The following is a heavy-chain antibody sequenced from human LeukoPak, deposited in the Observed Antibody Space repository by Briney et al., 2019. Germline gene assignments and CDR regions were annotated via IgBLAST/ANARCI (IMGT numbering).Heavy chain of an antibody. CDR2: INPNSGGT. D-gene: IGHD6-13*01. J-gene: IGHJ5*02. V-gene: IGHV1-2*06. Sequence: ASVKVSCKASGYTFTGYYMHWVRQAPGQGLEWMGRINPNSGGTNYVQKFQGRATMTRDTSISTAYMELSRLRSDDTAVYYCASDRIAAAGQLYNWFDPWGQGTLVTVSS. CDR1: GYTFTGYY. CDR3: ASDRIAAAGQLYNWFDP.